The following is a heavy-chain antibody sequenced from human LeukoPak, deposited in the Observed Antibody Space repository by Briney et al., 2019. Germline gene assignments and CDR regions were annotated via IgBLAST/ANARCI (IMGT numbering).Heavy chain of an antibody. CDR3: ASEITMVRGVIGY. Sequence: GGSLRLSCAASGFTFSSYGMHWVRQAPGKGLVWVADIWFDGSNKYYADSVKGRFTISRDNSKNTLYLQMNSLRAEDTAVYYCASEITMVRGVIGYWGQGTLVTVSS. CDR1: GFTFSSYG. D-gene: IGHD3-10*01. V-gene: IGHV3-33*01. CDR2: IWFDGSNK. J-gene: IGHJ4*02.